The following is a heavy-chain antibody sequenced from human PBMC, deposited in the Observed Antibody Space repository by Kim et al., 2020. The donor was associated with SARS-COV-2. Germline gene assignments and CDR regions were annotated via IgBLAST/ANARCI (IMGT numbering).Heavy chain of an antibody. J-gene: IGHJ6*02. CDR1: GGSVSSRSYY. V-gene: IGHV4-61*01. D-gene: IGHD3-10*01. CDR3: ARDASGRPYNYGVDV. CDR2: ISYGGST. Sequence: SETLSLTCTVSGGSVSSRSYYWNWIRQPPGKGLQWIGYISYGGSTNSNPSLKSRVTISLDTSTNQFSLKLTSVTGADTAVYYCARDASGRPYNYGVDVWGQGTTGTVSS.